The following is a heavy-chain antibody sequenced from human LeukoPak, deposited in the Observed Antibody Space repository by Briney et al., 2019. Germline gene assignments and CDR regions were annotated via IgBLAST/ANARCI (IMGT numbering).Heavy chain of an antibody. CDR1: GYTFTGYY. D-gene: IGHD6-13*01. V-gene: IGHV7-4-1*02. J-gene: IGHJ4*02. Sequence: ASVKVSCKASGYTFTGYYMHWVRQAPGQGLEWMGWINTNTGNPTYAQGFTGRFVFSLDTSVSTAYLQISSLKAEDTAVYYCARGDVTIQQLFGSDKAGLDYWGQGTLVTVSS. CDR2: INTNTGNP. CDR3: ARGDVTIQQLFGSDKAGLDY.